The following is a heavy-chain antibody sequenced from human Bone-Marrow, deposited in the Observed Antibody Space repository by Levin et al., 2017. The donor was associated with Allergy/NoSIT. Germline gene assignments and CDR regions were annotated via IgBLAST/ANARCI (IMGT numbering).Heavy chain of an antibody. CDR1: GFTFSSYG. V-gene: IGHV3-33*01. J-gene: IGHJ4*02. D-gene: IGHD4-17*01. CDR3: ASGIVNYGDYGANYFDY. CDR2: IWYDGSNK. Sequence: PGGSLRLSCAASGFTFSSYGMHWVRQAPGKGLEWVAVIWYDGSNKYYADSVKGRFTISRDNSKNTLYLQMNSLRAEDTAVYYCASGIVNYGDYGANYFDYWGQGTLVTVSS.